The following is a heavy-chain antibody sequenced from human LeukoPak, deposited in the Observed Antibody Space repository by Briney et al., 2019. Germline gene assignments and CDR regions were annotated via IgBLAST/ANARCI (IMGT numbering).Heavy chain of an antibody. Sequence: GGTLRLSCAAPGFTFSNYALHWVRQAPGKGLEWVAVISYDGSNKFYADSVRGRFTISRDNSKNTLFLQMNSLRPEDTAVYYCARSPDYDILADYFDYWGQGTLVTVSS. CDR1: GFTFSNYA. CDR2: ISYDGSNK. V-gene: IGHV3-30*04. CDR3: ARSPDYDILADYFDY. J-gene: IGHJ4*02. D-gene: IGHD3-9*01.